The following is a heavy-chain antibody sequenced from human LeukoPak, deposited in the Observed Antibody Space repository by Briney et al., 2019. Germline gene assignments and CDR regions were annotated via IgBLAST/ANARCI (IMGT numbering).Heavy chain of an antibody. CDR2: IKQDGSEK. CDR1: GFTLSRYW. J-gene: IGHJ5*02. D-gene: IGHD1-7*01. Sequence: PGGSLRLSCAASGFTLSRYWMSWVRQAPGKGLEWVANIKQDGSEKYYVDSVKGRFTISRDNAKNSLYLQMSSLRVEDTAVYYCESTTGPWGQGTLVTVSS. CDR3: ESTTGP. V-gene: IGHV3-7*01.